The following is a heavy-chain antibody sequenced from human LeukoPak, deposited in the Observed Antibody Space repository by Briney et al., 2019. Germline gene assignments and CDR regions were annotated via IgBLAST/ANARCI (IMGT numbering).Heavy chain of an antibody. CDR2: INHSGST. D-gene: IGHD4-17*01. V-gene: IGHV4-34*01. CDR3: ARGPPMTTVTTADY. CDR1: GGSFSGYY. J-gene: IGHJ4*02. Sequence: SETLSLTCAVYGGSFSGYYWSWIRQPPGKGLEWIGEINHSGSTNYNPSLKSRVTISVDTSKNQFSLKLSSVTAADTAVYYCARGPPMTTVTTADYWGQGTLVTVSS.